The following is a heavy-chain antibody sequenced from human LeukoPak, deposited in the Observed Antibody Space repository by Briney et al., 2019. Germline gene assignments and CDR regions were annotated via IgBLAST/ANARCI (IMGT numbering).Heavy chain of an antibody. CDR1: GYTFTGYY. CDR3: ASPHYYDSSGQARGDY. Sequence: GSSVTVSCKASGYTFTGYYMHWVRQAPGQGLEWMGRINPNRGGTNYAQKFQGRVTMTRETSISTAYMELSRLRSDDTAVYYCASPHYYDSSGQARGDYWGQGTLVTVSP. D-gene: IGHD3-22*01. J-gene: IGHJ4*02. CDR2: INPNRGGT. V-gene: IGHV1-2*06.